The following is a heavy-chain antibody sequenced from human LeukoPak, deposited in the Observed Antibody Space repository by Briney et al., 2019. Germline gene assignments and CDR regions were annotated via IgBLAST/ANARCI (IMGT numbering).Heavy chain of an antibody. CDR3: AKPIGSSWYPFDY. V-gene: IGHV3-9*01. J-gene: IGHJ4*02. CDR1: GFTFDDYA. D-gene: IGHD6-13*01. CDR2: ISWNSGSI. Sequence: GGSLRLSCAASGFTFDDYAMHWVRQAPGKGLEWVSGISWNSGSIGYADSVKGRFTISRDNAKNSLYLQMNSLRAEDTALYYCAKPIGSSWYPFDYWGQGTLVTVPS.